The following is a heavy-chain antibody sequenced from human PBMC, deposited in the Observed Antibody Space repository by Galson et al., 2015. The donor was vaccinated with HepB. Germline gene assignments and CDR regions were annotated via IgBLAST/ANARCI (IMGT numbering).Heavy chain of an antibody. CDR3: ARDRKDISYYGMDV. Sequence: SLRLSCAASGFTVSSNYMSWVRQAPGKGLEWVSVIYSGGSTYYADSVKGRFTISRDNSKNTLYLQMNSLRAEDTAVYYCARDRKDISYYGMDVWGQGTTVTVSS. CDR2: IYSGGST. V-gene: IGHV3-66*02. J-gene: IGHJ6*02. D-gene: IGHD2-15*01. CDR1: GFTVSSNY.